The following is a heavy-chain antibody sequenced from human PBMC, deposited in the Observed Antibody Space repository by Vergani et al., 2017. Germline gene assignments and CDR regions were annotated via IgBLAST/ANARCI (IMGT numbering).Heavy chain of an antibody. V-gene: IGHV3-11*01. Sequence: QVQLVESGGGLVKPGGSLRLSCAASGFTFSDYYMSWIRQAPGKGLEWVSYISSSGSTIYYADSVKGRFTISRDNAKNSLYLQMNSLRAEDMAVYYCASMIVVVPNDAFDIWGQGTMVTVSS. CDR1: GFTFSDYY. CDR3: ASMIVVVPNDAFDI. CDR2: ISSSGSTI. D-gene: IGHD3-22*01. J-gene: IGHJ3*02.